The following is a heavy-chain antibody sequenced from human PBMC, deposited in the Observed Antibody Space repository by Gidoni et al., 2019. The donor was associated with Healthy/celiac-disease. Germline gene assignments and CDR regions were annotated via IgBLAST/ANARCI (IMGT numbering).Heavy chain of an antibody. Sequence: QVQLQESCPGLVKPSQTLSLTCTVSCGSLSSGGYYWTWIRQHPGKGLEWIGYISYSGSNGYDPTRKSRVTVTVGSTKNKYSLKMRSVTATNTAVDYCAGDVKYRSSRGGDDYYGMDDWGQGTTVTVSS. CDR3: AGDVKYRSSRGGDDYYGMDD. V-gene: IGHV4-31*03. CDR2: ISYSGSN. D-gene: IGHD6-6*01. J-gene: IGHJ6*02. CDR1: CGSLSSGGYY.